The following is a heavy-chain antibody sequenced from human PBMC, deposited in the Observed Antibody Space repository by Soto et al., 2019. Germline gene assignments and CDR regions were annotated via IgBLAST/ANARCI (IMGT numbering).Heavy chain of an antibody. Sequence: QVQLVQSGAEVKKPGASVKVSCKASGYTFTSYYMHWVRQAPGQGLEWMGIINPSGGSTSYAQKFQGRVTMTRDTSTSTVYMELSSLRSEDTAVYYCARDRRQLVPVSDGMDVWGQGTTVTVSS. CDR3: ARDRRQLVPVSDGMDV. V-gene: IGHV1-46*01. CDR1: GYTFTSYY. D-gene: IGHD6-6*01. J-gene: IGHJ6*02. CDR2: INPSGGST.